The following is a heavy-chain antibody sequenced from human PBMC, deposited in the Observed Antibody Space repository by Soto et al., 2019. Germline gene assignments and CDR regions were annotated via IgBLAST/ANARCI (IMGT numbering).Heavy chain of an antibody. CDR3: ATLQRGDSYDYSGYGAFHFDH. V-gene: IGHV5-10-1*01. CDR2: IDPSDSYT. D-gene: IGHD5-18*01. Sequence: PGESLKISCKGSGYSFTSYWISWVRQMPGKGLEWMGRIDPSDSYTNYSPSFQGHVTISADKSISTAYLQWSSLKASDTAMYYCATLQRGDSYDYSGYGAFHFDHWGQGTLVTVSS. CDR1: GYSFTSYW. J-gene: IGHJ4*02.